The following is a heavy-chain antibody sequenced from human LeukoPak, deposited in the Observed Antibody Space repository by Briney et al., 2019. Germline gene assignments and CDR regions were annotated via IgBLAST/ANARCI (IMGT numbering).Heavy chain of an antibody. Sequence: SETLSLTCTVSGGSIGSYYWSWVRQPAGKGLEWIGRISARGTINYNPSLMSRVIMSVDSSKNQLSLKLSSVTAADTAVYYCARDRYYMDVWGKGTTVTVSS. CDR1: GGSIGSYY. CDR2: ISARGTI. J-gene: IGHJ6*04. CDR3: ARDRYYMDV. V-gene: IGHV4-4*07. D-gene: IGHD3-10*01.